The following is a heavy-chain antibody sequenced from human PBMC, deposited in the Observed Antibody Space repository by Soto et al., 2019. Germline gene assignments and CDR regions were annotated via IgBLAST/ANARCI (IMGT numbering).Heavy chain of an antibody. D-gene: IGHD2-2*01. CDR2: IYYSGST. CDR3: ARGAVPAAMGRNYYYYYMDV. J-gene: IGHJ6*03. Sequence: SETLSLTCTVSGGSISSYYWSWIRQPPGKGLEWIGYIYYSGSTNYNPSLKSRVTISVDTSKNQFSLKLSSVTAADTAVYYCARGAVPAAMGRNYYYYYMDVWGKGTTVTVSS. V-gene: IGHV4-59*01. CDR1: GGSISSYY.